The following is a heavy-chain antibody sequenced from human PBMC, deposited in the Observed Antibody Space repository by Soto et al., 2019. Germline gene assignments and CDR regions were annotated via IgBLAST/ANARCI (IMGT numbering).Heavy chain of an antibody. V-gene: IGHV4-39*01. Sequence: QSQTLSLTCTVSGGSINGDTYYWGWIRQPPGKGLEWIGSSYYSGSTYYSPSFKSRVTISVDTSRNQVSLKLTSVTAADTAVYYCARRFLGWSTVDSWGPGTLVTVSS. D-gene: IGHD3-3*01. CDR2: SYYSGST. CDR3: ARRFLGWSTVDS. CDR1: GGSINGDTYY. J-gene: IGHJ4*02.